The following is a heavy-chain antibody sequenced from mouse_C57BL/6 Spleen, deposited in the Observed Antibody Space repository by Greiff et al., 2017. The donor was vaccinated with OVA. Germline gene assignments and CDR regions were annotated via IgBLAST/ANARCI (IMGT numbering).Heavy chain of an antibody. Sequence: VQLQQPGAELVRPGSSVKLSCKASGYTFTSYWMHWVKQRPIQGLEWIGNIDPSDSETHYNQKFKDKATLTVDKSSSTAYMQLSSLTSEDSAVYYCARSNYDGSSYVEDFDVWGTGTTVTVSS. D-gene: IGHD1-1*01. V-gene: IGHV1-52*01. CDR1: GYTFTSYW. CDR3: ARSNYDGSSYVEDFDV. J-gene: IGHJ1*03. CDR2: IDPSDSET.